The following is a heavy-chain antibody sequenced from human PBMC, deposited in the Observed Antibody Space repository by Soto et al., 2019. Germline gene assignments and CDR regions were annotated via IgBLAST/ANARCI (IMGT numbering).Heavy chain of an antibody. CDR3: AKALRPSLNFFYHMDV. Sequence: EVQLLESGGGLVQPGGSLRLSCVVSGFTFGSYAMSWVRQAPEKGPEWVAILGGNGFTTYYADSVKGRFTISGDKSKSTLFLQMNSLRADDTGAYYCAKALRPSLNFFYHMDVWGRGTSVTVSS. V-gene: IGHV3-23*01. CDR2: LGGNGFTT. CDR1: GFTFGSYA. D-gene: IGHD2-2*01. J-gene: IGHJ6*03.